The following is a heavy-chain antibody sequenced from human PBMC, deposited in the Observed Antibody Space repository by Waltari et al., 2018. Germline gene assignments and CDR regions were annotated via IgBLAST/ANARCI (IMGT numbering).Heavy chain of an antibody. CDR2: SNSDGSST. CDR1: GFTFSGYW. Sequence: EVQLVESGGGLVQPGGSLRLSCAASGFTFSGYWMHWVRQVPGKGLVWGSRSNSDGSSTSYADSVKGRFTISRDNAQNTLYMQRNSLRAEDTAVYYCARALGYCSGGDCYPIGAWGQGTLVTVSS. J-gene: IGHJ4*02. D-gene: IGHD2-15*01. CDR3: ARALGYCSGGDCYPIGA. V-gene: IGHV3-74*01.